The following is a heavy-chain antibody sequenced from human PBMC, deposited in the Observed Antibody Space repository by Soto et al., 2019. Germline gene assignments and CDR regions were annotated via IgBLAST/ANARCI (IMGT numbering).Heavy chain of an antibody. CDR3: ARLIRPPKVAGTLDYFDY. Sequence: GGSLRLSCAASGFTFSSYAMSWVRQAPGKGLEWVSAISGSGGSTYYADSVKGRFTISRDNSKNTLYLQMNSLRAEDTAVYYCARLIRPPKVAGTLDYFDYWGQGTLVTVSS. CDR2: ISGSGGST. J-gene: IGHJ4*02. D-gene: IGHD2-15*01. CDR1: GFTFSSYA. V-gene: IGHV3-23*01.